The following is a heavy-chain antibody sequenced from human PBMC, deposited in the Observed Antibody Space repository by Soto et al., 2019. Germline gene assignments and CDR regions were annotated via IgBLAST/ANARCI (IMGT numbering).Heavy chain of an antibody. D-gene: IGHD3-10*01. CDR2: IYPGDSDT. CDR1: GYSFTSYW. CDR3: ERLAGSVTQSAHYYYGMDV. V-gene: IGHV5-51*01. Sequence: PGESLKISCKGSGYSFTSYWIGWVRQMPGKGLEWMGIIYPGDSDTRYSPSFQGQVTISADKSISTAYLQWSSLKASDTAMYYCERLAGSVTQSAHYYYGMDVWSQGTTDTVSS. J-gene: IGHJ6*02.